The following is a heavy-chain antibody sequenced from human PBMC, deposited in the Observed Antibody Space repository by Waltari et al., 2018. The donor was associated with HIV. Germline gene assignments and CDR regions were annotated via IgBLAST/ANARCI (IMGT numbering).Heavy chain of an antibody. D-gene: IGHD3-22*01. CDR1: GYTFTSYD. J-gene: IGHJ4*02. V-gene: IGHV1-8*01. Sequence: QVQLVQSGAEVKKPGASVKVSCKASGYTFTSYDFNWVRQATGQGLEWMGWMNPNSGNTGYAQKFQGRVTMTRNTSISTAYMELSSLRSEDTAVYYCARDYDSSGYYYEGYWGQGTLVTVSS. CDR3: ARDYDSSGYYYEGY. CDR2: MNPNSGNT.